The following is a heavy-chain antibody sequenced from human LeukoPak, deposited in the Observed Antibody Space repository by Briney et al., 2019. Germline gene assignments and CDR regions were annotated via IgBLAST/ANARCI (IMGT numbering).Heavy chain of an antibody. CDR2: IIPILGTA. D-gene: IGHD2-2*02. J-gene: IGHJ5*02. CDR3: ARDRPGRYCSSTRCYMASPFDP. Sequence: ASVKVSCKASRCTFSSYAISGVRQAPGQGLEWMGGIIPILGTANYAQKFQGRVTITADEFTSTAYMELSSLRSEDTAVYYCARDRPGRYCSSTRCYMASPFDPWGQGTLVTVSS. V-gene: IGHV1-69*13. CDR1: RCTFSSYA.